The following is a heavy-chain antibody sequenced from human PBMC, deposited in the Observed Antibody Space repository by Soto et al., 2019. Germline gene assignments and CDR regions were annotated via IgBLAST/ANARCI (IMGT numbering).Heavy chain of an antibody. D-gene: IGHD2-2*01. J-gene: IGHJ2*01. CDR1: GYTFTSYG. V-gene: IGHV1-18*01. CDR2: ISANKDNT. CDR3: ARDGYCSSRRCFDL. Sequence: QVQLVQSAAEVKKPGASVKVSCKASGYTFTSYGITWVRQAPGQGLEWMGWISANKDNTNYAQKFQGRVTMTTDTSTSTAYMELRSLRSVDTAVYYCARDGYCSSRRCFDLWGRGTLVTVSS.